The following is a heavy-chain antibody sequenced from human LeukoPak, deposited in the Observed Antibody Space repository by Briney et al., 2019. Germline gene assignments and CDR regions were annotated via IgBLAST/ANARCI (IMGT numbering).Heavy chain of an antibody. V-gene: IGHV5-51*01. CDR2: IKPGDSDT. D-gene: IGHD3-10*01. J-gene: IGHJ4*02. Sequence: GESLKISCKGSGYIFSNYWIGWVRQMPGKGLEWMGIIKPGDSDTRYSPSFQGQVTISVDKSISTAYLQWSSLKASDTAMYYCARSFDSGSYGYWGQGTLVTVSS. CDR3: ARSFDSGSYGY. CDR1: GYIFSNYW.